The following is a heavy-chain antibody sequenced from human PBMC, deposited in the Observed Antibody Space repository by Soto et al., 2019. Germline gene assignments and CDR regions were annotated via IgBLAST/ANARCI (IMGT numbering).Heavy chain of an antibody. CDR2: ISYDGSNK. V-gene: IGHV3-30-3*01. Sequence: PGGSLRLSCAASGFPFSSYAMHWVRQAPGKGLEWVAVISYDGSNKYYADSVKGRFTISRDNSKNTLYLQMNSLRAEDTAVYYCARSDYVWGSYRQYGMDVWGQGTTVTVSS. CDR3: ARSDYVWGSYRQYGMDV. J-gene: IGHJ6*02. D-gene: IGHD3-16*02. CDR1: GFPFSSYA.